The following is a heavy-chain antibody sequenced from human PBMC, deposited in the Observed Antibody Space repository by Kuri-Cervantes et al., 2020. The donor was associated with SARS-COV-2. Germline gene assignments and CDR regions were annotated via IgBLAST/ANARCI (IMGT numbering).Heavy chain of an antibody. J-gene: IGHJ4*02. CDR1: GGSISSSSYY. D-gene: IGHD1-26*01. CDR2: IYYSGST. V-gene: IGHV4-39*01. CDR3: AKASIVGATYFDY. Sequence: GSLRLSCTVSGGSISSSSYYWGWIRQPPGKGLEWIGSIYYSGSTYYNPSLKSRVTISVDTSKNQFSLKLSSVTAVDTAVYYCAKASIVGATYFDYWGQGTLVTVSS.